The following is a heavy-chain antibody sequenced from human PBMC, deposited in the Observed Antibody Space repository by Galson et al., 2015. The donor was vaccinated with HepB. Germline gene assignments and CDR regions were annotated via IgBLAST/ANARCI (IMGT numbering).Heavy chain of an antibody. J-gene: IGHJ1*01. V-gene: IGHV1-2*02. D-gene: IGHD6-19*01. CDR1: GYTFTGYY. CDR2: INPNSGGT. Sequence: SVKVSCKASGYTFTGYYMHWVRQAPGQGLEWMGWINPNSGGTNYAQKFQGRVTMTRDTSISTAYMELSRLRSDDTAVYYCARTGALTSTQIAVAGIGRAVHFQHWGQGTLVTVSS. CDR3: ARTGALTSTQIAVAGIGRAVHFQH.